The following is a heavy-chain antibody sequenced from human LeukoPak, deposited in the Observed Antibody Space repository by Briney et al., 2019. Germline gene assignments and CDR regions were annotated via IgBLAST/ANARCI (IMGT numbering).Heavy chain of an antibody. CDR2: INHSGST. CDR1: GGSFSGYY. D-gene: IGHD2-2*01. Sequence: SETLSLTCAVYGGSFSGYYWSWIRQPPGKGLEWIGEINHSGSTNYNPSLKSRVTISVDTSKNQFSLKLSSVTAADTAAYYCARSARYCSSTSCYWSWFDPWGQGTQVTVSS. CDR3: ARSARYCSSTSCYWSWFDP. J-gene: IGHJ5*02. V-gene: IGHV4-34*01.